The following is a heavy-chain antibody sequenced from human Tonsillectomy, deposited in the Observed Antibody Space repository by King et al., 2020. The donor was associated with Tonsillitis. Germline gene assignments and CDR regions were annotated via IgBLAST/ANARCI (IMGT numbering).Heavy chain of an antibody. D-gene: IGHD1-26*01. CDR1: GFTFSSYR. CDR3: ARDVWVGAFDY. J-gene: IGHJ4*02. V-gene: IGHV3-21*01. CDR2: CSIGSSYI. Sequence: VQLVESGGGLGKPGGSLRLSCAASGFTFSSYRMNWVRQAPGKGLEWVSSCSIGSSYIYYADSVKGRFTISRDNAKNSLYLQMNSLRAEDTAVYYCARDVWVGAFDYWGQGTLVTVSS.